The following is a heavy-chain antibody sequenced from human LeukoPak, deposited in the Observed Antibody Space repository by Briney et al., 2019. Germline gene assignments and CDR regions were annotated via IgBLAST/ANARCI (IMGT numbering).Heavy chain of an antibody. CDR3: VRQVDITMALPDY. CDR2: ISGYNGNT. D-gene: IGHD5-18*01. Sequence: ASVNVSCKASGYTFSSYGITWVRQAPGQGLEWMGWISGYNGNTNYAQKLQGRVTMTTDTSTTTAYMELRSLRSDDTAVYYCVRQVDITMALPDYWVQGTVVTVSS. CDR1: GYTFSSYG. V-gene: IGHV1-18*01. J-gene: IGHJ4*02.